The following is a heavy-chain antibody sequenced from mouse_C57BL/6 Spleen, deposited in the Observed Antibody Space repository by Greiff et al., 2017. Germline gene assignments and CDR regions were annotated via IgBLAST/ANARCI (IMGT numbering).Heavy chain of an antibody. CDR1: GYTFTSYW. D-gene: IGHD2-1*01. V-gene: IGHV1-50*01. J-gene: IGHJ2*01. Sequence: QVQLQQPGAELVKPGASVKLSCKASGYTFTSYWMQWVKQRPGQGLEWIGEIDPSDSYTNYNQKFKGKATLTVDTSSSPAYMQLSSLTSEDSAVYYGAGSRGNYDYWGQGTTLTVSS. CDR2: IDPSDSYT. CDR3: AGSRGNYDY.